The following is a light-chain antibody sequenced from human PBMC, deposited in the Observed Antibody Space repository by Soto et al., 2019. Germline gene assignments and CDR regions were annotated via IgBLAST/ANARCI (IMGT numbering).Light chain of an antibody. V-gene: IGLV2-23*01. CDR3: QSFDNSVSGSGV. J-gene: IGLJ3*02. CDR2: EGS. CDR1: NSDVGSYNL. Sequence: QSALTQPASVSGSPGQSITISCTGTNSDVGSYNLVSWYQHHPGKAPKLMVYEGSRRPSGVSNRFSGSKSGNTASLTISGLQAEDEADYYCQSFDNSVSGSGVFGGGTKVTVL.